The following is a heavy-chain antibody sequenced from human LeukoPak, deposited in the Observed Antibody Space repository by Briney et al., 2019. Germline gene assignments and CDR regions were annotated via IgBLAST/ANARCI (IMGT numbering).Heavy chain of an antibody. V-gene: IGHV1-2*02. D-gene: IGHD3-10*01. CDR3: ARTSGTSSYYLDF. J-gene: IGHJ4*02. CDR1: GYTFTGYY. Sequence: ASVKVSCKASGYTFTGYYMHWVRQAPGQGLEWMGWINPNSGGTNYAQKFQGRVTMTWDTSISTAYMELSRLRSDDTALYYCARTSGTSSYYLDFGGQGPLVTVSS. CDR2: INPNSGGT.